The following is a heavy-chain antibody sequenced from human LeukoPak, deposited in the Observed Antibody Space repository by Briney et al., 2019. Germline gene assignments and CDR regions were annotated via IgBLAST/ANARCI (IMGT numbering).Heavy chain of an antibody. J-gene: IGHJ4*02. D-gene: IGHD3-22*01. Sequence: ASVKVSCKASGGTLSRYAISWVRQVPGQGLEWMGGILPIFGTANYVQKFQGRVTITADEPTSTAYMELSSLRSEDTAVYYCAREIVIRAGYFYDSSGPCDYWGQGTLVTVSS. CDR3: AREIVIRAGYFYDSSGPCDY. CDR1: GGTLSRYA. V-gene: IGHV1-69*13. CDR2: ILPIFGTA.